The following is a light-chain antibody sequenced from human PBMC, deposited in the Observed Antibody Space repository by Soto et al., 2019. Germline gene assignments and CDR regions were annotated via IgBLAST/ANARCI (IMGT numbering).Light chain of an antibody. CDR3: QQYASAPFS. CDR2: AAS. CDR1: QSVTSNY. V-gene: IGKV3-20*01. J-gene: IGKJ3*01. Sequence: EIVLTQSPGTLSLSPGERATLSCRASQSVTSNYLAWYQQKPGQAPRLLIYAASTRATGIPDRFSGSASETDFTLTINRLEPEDSAVYYCQQYASAPFSLGPGTKVDIK.